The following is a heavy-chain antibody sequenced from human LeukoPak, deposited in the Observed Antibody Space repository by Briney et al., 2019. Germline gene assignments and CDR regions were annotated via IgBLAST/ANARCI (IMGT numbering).Heavy chain of an antibody. D-gene: IGHD2-15*01. Sequence: SETLSLTCTVSGGSISSYYWSWIRQPPGKGLEWIGYIYYSGSTNYNPSLKSRVTISVDTSKNQFSLKLSSVTAADTAVYYCARGYCSGGSCYLYYFDYWGQGTLVTVSS. CDR3: ARGYCSGGSCYLYYFDY. CDR2: IYYSGST. J-gene: IGHJ4*02. V-gene: IGHV4-59*01. CDR1: GGSISSYY.